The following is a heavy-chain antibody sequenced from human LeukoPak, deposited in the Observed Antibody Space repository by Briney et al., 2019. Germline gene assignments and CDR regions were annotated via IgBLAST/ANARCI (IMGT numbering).Heavy chain of an antibody. V-gene: IGHV4-31*03. J-gene: IGHJ5*02. CDR3: ARTYYYDSSGKTVWFDP. D-gene: IGHD3-22*01. CDR2: SYYSGSP. Sequence: SETLSLTCTVSGGSISSGGYYWSWIRQHPGKGLEWIGYSYYSGSPYYNPSLKSRVTISVDTSKNQFSLKLSSVTAADTAVYYCARTYYYDSSGKTVWFDPWGQGTLVTVSS. CDR1: GGSISSGGYY.